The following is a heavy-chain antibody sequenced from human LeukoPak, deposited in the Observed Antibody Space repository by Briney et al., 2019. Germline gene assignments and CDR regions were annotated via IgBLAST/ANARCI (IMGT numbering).Heavy chain of an antibody. CDR1: GGTFSSYA. CDR2: IIPIFGTA. CDR3: ASLYSGYEPRRVRATTIDY. D-gene: IGHD5-12*01. Sequence: ASVKVSCKASGGTFSSYAISWVRQASGQGLEWMGGIIPIFGTANYAQKFQGRVTITADESTSTAYMELSSLRSEDTAVYYCASLYSGYEPRRVRATTIDYWGQGTLVTVSS. V-gene: IGHV1-69*13. J-gene: IGHJ4*02.